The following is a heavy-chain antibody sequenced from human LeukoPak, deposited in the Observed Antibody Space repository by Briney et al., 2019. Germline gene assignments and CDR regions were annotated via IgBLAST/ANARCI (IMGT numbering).Heavy chain of an antibody. V-gene: IGHV3-9*01. CDR3: AKDFSHYYDSSGSGDDAFDI. J-gene: IGHJ3*02. CDR1: GFTFDDYA. Sequence: GGSLRLSCAASGFTFDDYAMHWVRQAPGKGLEWVSGISWNSGSIGYADSVKGRFTISRDNAKNSLYLQMNSLRAEDTALYYCAKDFSHYYDSSGSGDDAFDIWGQGTMVTVSS. D-gene: IGHD3-22*01. CDR2: ISWNSGSI.